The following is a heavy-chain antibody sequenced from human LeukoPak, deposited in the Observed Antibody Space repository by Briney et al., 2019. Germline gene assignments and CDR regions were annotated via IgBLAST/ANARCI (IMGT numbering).Heavy chain of an antibody. CDR1: GFPFSNFG. Sequence: GGSLRLSCAASGFPFSNFGMHWVRQAPGKGLEWVAFIRYDATKSSYEDSVKGRFFISRHNSKNTLYLQMTSVRTEDTAVYYCARASRRLWSGSLNWGQGTLVTVSS. D-gene: IGHD3-3*01. CDR2: IRYDATKS. V-gene: IGHV3-30*02. J-gene: IGHJ4*02. CDR3: ARASRRLWSGSLN.